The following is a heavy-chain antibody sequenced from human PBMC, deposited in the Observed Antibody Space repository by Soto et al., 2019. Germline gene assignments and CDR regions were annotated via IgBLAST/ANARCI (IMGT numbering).Heavy chain of an antibody. CDR1: GYTFTSYA. V-gene: IGHV1-3*01. CDR3: ARGPYYDFWSGSISYYYMDV. CDR2: INAGNGNT. Sequence: ASVKVSCKASGYTFTSYAMHWVRQAPGQRLEWMGWINAGNGNTKYSQKFQGRVTITRDTSASTAYMELSSLRSEDTAVYYCARGPYYDFWSGSISYYYMDVWGKGTTVTVSS. J-gene: IGHJ6*03. D-gene: IGHD3-3*01.